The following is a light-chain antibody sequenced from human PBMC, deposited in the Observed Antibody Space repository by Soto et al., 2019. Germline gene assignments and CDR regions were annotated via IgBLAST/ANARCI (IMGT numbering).Light chain of an antibody. V-gene: IGLV2-11*01. J-gene: IGLJ1*01. CDR1: SSDVGGYNF. CDR3: CSYVGSYTSYV. CDR2: DVT. Sequence: QSALTQPRSVSGSPGQSVTISCTGTSSDVGGYNFVYWYQQHPGKAPKFMIYDVTKRPSGVPDRFSGSKSGNTASLTISGLQAEDEADYYCCSYVGSYTSYVFGTGTKLTVL.